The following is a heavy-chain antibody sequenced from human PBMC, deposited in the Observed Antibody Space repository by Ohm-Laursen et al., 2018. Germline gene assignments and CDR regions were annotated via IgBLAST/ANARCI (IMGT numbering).Heavy chain of an antibody. V-gene: IGHV3-48*01. D-gene: IGHD6-6*01. J-gene: IGHJ3*02. CDR1: GLTFSSDS. Sequence: GSLRLSCTATGLTFSSDSMNWVRQAPGKGLEWVSYISSSSSTKYYADSVKGRFTISRDNAKNSLYLQMNSLRAEDTAVYYCARFKYPYGFDIWGQGTMVSVSS. CDR2: ISSSSSTK. CDR3: ARFKYPYGFDI.